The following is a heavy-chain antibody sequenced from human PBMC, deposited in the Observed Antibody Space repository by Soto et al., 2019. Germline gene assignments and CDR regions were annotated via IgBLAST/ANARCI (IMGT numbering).Heavy chain of an antibody. Sequence: SETLSLTCSVSGDSISNLDYFWAWIRQPPGQALEYIGYIYKSATTYYNPSFESRVAISVDTSKSQFSLNVTSVTAADTAVYFCARGRYCLTGRCFPNWFDSWGQGALVTVPQ. CDR2: IYKSATT. CDR1: GDSISNLDYF. V-gene: IGHV4-30-4*01. CDR3: ARGRYCLTGRCFPNWFDS. J-gene: IGHJ5*01. D-gene: IGHD7-27*01.